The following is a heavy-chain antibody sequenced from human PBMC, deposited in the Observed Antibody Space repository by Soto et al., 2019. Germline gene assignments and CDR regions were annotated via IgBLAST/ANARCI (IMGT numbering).Heavy chain of an antibody. V-gene: IGHV3-30*18. J-gene: IGHJ6*02. CDR2: ITYDGTYA. Sequence: QVQLVESGGGVVQSGKSLRLSCVASGFVFRDFGMHWVRQAPGQGLEWVALITYDGTYAHYPSVVQGRFTISRDDDRDTVSLQMDSQRPEDSGIYYCAKARGANNWANYYGLDVWGQGTTVTVSS. D-gene: IGHD2-15*01. CDR3: AKARGANNWANYYGLDV. CDR1: GFVFRDFG.